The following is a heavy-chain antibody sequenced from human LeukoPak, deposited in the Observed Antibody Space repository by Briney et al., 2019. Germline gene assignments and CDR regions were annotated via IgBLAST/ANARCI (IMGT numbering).Heavy chain of an antibody. D-gene: IGHD1-1*01. J-gene: IGHJ5*02. V-gene: IGHV1-2*02. CDR2: INPDSGGT. CDR1: GYTFTVYY. CDR3: AREGRVRLNWFDP. Sequence: GASVKVSCKASGYTFTVYYMHWVRQAPGQGLEWMGWINPDSGGTNYAQKFQGRVTMTRDTSISTAYMELSRLRSDDTAVYYCAREGRVRLNWFDPWGQGTLVTVSS.